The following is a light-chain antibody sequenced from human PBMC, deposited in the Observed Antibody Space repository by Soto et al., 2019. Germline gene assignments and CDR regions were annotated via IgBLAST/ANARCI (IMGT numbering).Light chain of an antibody. CDR3: QQYNDWFSIT. CDR2: GAS. V-gene: IGKV3-15*01. J-gene: IGKJ5*01. Sequence: EIVLTQSPATLSVSPGERATLSCRASQSVSSKLAWYQQKRGQAPRLLIYGASTRATGIPVRFSGSGSGTEFTLTISSLQSEEFAVYYCQQYNDWFSITFGQGTRLEIK. CDR1: QSVSSK.